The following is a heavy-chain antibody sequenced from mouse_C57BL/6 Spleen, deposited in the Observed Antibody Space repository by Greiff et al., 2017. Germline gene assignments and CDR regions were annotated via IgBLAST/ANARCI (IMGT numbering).Heavy chain of an antibody. CDR1: GFTFSSYG. V-gene: IGHV5-6*01. CDR2: ISSGGSYT. CDR3: AGGSHFYAMDY. Sequence: EVHLVESGGDLVKPGGSLKLSCAASGFTFSSYGMSWVRQTPDKRLEWVATISSGGSYTYYPDSVKGRFTISRDNAKNTLYLQMSSLKSEDTAMYYCAGGSHFYAMDYWGQGTSVTVSS. J-gene: IGHJ4*01. D-gene: IGHD6-2*01.